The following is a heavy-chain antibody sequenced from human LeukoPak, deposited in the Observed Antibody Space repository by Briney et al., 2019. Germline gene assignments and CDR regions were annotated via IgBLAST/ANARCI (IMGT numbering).Heavy chain of an antibody. D-gene: IGHD1-26*01. V-gene: IGHV3-48*01. J-gene: IGHJ4*01. Sequence: PGGSLRLSCAASGFSFSSYSMNWVPQAPGKGLKWVSYISTSSSTIYYADSVRGRFTISRDNAKNSLYLQLNSPRVEDTAHYFCARVSAMGDFDCWGHGTLVTVSS. CDR2: ISTSSSTI. CDR1: GFSFSSYS. CDR3: ARVSAMGDFDC.